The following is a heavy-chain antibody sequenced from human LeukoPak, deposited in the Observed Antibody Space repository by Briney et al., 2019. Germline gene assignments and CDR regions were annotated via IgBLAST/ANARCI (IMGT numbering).Heavy chain of an antibody. CDR2: IVPHSGGT. V-gene: IGHV1-2*02. J-gene: IGHJ5*02. CDR3: ARNAYCDSTNCYAWFDP. D-gene: IGHD2-2*01. CDR1: GYTFTDYY. Sequence: GASVKVSCKASGYTFTDYYKHWVRQAPGQGLEWMGWIVPHSGGTNYAQNYQGRITMTRDTSISTAYMELSSLRSDDTAVYYCARNAYCDSTNCYAWFDPWGQGTLVTVSS.